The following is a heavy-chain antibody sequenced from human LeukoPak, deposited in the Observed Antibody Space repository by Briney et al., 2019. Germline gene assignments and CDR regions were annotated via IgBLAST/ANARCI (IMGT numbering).Heavy chain of an antibody. CDR1: GYSFTSNW. Sequence: GESLKISCKGSGYSFTSNWIGWVRQMPGKGLEWMGIIYPGDSETRYSPSFQGQVTISADRSISTAYLQWSSLKASDTAMYYCARGGTPYDILTGFAFDYWGQGTLVTVSS. D-gene: IGHD3-9*01. CDR2: IYPGDSET. CDR3: ARGGTPYDILTGFAFDY. J-gene: IGHJ4*02. V-gene: IGHV5-51*01.